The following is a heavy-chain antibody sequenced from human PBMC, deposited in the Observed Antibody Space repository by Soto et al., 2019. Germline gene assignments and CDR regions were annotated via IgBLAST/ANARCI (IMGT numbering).Heavy chain of an antibody. V-gene: IGHV4-31*03. Sequence: SETLSLTCTVSGGSISSGGYYWSWIRQHPGKGLEWIGYIYYSGSTYYNPSLKSRVTISVDTSKNQFSLKLSSVTAADTAVYYCARAQRGGTMVRGGILWGRGTLVTVS. D-gene: IGHD3-10*01. J-gene: IGHJ2*01. CDR2: IYYSGST. CDR1: GGSISSGGYY. CDR3: ARAQRGGTMVRGGIL.